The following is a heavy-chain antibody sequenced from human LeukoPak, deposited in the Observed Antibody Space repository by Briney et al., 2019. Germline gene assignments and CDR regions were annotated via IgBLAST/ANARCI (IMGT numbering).Heavy chain of an antibody. D-gene: IGHD2/OR15-2a*01. CDR1: GFKFSNYA. CDR3: ARRRIQYYFDL. CDR2: ITGSGGST. J-gene: IGHJ4*02. V-gene: IGHV3-23*01. Sequence: PGGSLRLSCAASGFKFSNYAMSWVRQAPGKGLEWASTITGSGGSTYYADSVKGRFTISRDNSKNTLYLQMNSLRAEDTAVYYCARRRIQYYFDLWGQGTLVTVSS.